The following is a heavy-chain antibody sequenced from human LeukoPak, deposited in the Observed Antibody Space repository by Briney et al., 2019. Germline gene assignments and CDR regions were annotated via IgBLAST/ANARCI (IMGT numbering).Heavy chain of an antibody. CDR3: AKRGVVIRVILVGFHKEAYYFDS. CDR2: ISDSGGRT. V-gene: IGHV3-23*01. Sequence: GGSLRLSCAVSGITLSNYGMSWVRQAPGKGLEWVAGISDSGGRTTYADSVKGRFTISRDNPKNTLYLQMNSLRAEDTAVYFCAKRGVVIRVILVGFHKEAYYFDSWGQGALVTVSS. CDR1: GITLSNYG. J-gene: IGHJ4*02. D-gene: IGHD3-22*01.